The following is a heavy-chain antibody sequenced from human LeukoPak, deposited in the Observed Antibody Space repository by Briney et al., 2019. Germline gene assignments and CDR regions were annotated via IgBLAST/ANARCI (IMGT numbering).Heavy chain of an antibody. CDR1: GGSISSYY. J-gene: IGHJ5*02. Sequence: SETLSLTCTVSGGSISSYYWSWIRQPPGKGLEWIGYIYYSGSTNYNPSLKSRVTISVDTSKNQFSLKLSSVTAADTAVYHCARATSGYSSGWYNWFDPWGQGTLVTVSS. V-gene: IGHV4-59*08. CDR3: ARATSGYSSGWYNWFDP. CDR2: IYYSGST. D-gene: IGHD6-19*01.